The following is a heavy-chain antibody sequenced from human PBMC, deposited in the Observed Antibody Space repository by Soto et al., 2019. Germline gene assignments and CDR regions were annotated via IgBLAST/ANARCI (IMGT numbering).Heavy chain of an antibody. CDR3: ARHTVGETSGYYFDY. D-gene: IGHD1-26*01. J-gene: IGHJ4*02. Sequence: SETLSLTCTVSGASISSTSYYWGWIRQPPGKGLEWIGSIYYSGNTYFNPSLKSRVTISVDTSNNQFSLKLSSVTAADTAVYYSARHTVGETSGYYFDYWGQGNLVTVSS. V-gene: IGHV4-39*01. CDR1: GASISSTSYY. CDR2: IYYSGNT.